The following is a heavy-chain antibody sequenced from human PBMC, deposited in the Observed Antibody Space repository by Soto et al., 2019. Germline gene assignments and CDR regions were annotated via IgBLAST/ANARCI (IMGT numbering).Heavy chain of an antibody. V-gene: IGHV4-31*03. CDR2: IYYSVST. Sequence: SETLSLTCTVSGGSISSDGYYWSWIRQHPGKSLEWIGYIYYSVSTYYNPSLKSRVTISVYTSKNQFSLKLSSVTAADTAVYYCASGTEVSPSWDVWGQGTTVTVSS. J-gene: IGHJ6*02. D-gene: IGHD1-26*01. CDR3: ASGTEVSPSWDV. CDR1: GGSISSDGYY.